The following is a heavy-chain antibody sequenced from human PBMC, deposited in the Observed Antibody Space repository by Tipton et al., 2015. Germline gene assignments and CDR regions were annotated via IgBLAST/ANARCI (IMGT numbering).Heavy chain of an antibody. V-gene: IGHV4-38-2*01. CDR1: GYSISSGYY. CDR3: ASGCINFSCYYWFDP. D-gene: IGHD2-21*01. Sequence: TLSLTCDVSGYSISSGYYWSWIRQPPGKGLEWIGSFFYSGNTFHNPSLRSRVIISVDTSKNQFSLTVTSVTAADTAVYYCASGCINFSCYYWFDPWGPGTLAVVSS. J-gene: IGHJ5*02. CDR2: FFYSGNT.